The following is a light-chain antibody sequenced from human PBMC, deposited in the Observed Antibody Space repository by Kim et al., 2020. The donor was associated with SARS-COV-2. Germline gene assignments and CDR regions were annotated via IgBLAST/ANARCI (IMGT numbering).Light chain of an antibody. J-gene: IGLJ2*01. Sequence: SSELTQDPAVPVALGPPVRITCQVDSRHISYAPLYPQKPGQAPILVIYGKNNRPSGIPDRFSGSSSGNTASLTITGTQAGDEADYYCNSRASNDNVVFGG. CDR2: GKN. CDR1: SRHISY. V-gene: IGLV3-19*01. CDR3: NSRASNDNVV.